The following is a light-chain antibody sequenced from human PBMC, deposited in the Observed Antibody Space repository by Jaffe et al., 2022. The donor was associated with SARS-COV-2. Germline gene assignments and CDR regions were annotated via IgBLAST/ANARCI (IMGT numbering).Light chain of an antibody. CDR2: LGS. CDR3: MQNLQTPPYT. J-gene: IGKJ2*01. Sequence: DIVMTQSPLSLPVTPGEPASISCRSSQSLLHNNGYNYLDWYLQKPGQSPQLLIYLGSNRASGVPDRFSGSGSGTDFTLKISRVEAEDAGVIYCMQNLQTPPYTFGQGTKLEIK. CDR1: QSLLHNNGYNY. V-gene: IGKV2-28*01.